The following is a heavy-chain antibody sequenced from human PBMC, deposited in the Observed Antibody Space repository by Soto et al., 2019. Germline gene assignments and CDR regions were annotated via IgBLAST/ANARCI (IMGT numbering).Heavy chain of an antibody. Sequence: GGSLRLSCAASGFTFSSYSMNWVRQAPGKGLEWVSYISSSSTIYYADSVKGRFTISRDNAKNSLYLQMNSLRAEDTAVYYCARDQSELKSYWYYYYMDVWGKGTTVTVSS. CDR3: ARDQSELKSYWYYYYMDV. V-gene: IGHV3-48*01. J-gene: IGHJ6*03. CDR1: GFTFSSYS. CDR2: ISSSSTI. D-gene: IGHD1-26*01.